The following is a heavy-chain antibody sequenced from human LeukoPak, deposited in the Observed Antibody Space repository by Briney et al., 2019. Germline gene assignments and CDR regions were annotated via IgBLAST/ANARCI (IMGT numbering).Heavy chain of an antibody. V-gene: IGHV3-9*01. D-gene: IGHD3-10*01. Sequence: PGGSLRLSCAASGFTFDDYAMHWVRQAPGKGLEWVSGISWNSGSIGYADSVKGRFTISRDNAKNSLYLQMNSLRAEDTAVYYCARDAYYYGSGSYYHDYWGQGTLVTVSS. CDR1: GFTFDDYA. CDR2: ISWNSGSI. J-gene: IGHJ4*02. CDR3: ARDAYYYGSGSYYHDY.